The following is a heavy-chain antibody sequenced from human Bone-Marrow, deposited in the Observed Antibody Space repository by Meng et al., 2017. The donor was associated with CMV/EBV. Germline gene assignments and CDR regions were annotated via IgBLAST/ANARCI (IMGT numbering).Heavy chain of an antibody. CDR2: ISYDGSNE. Sequence: GGSLRLSCAASGFTFSNYAMHWVRQAPGKGLEWVAMISYDGSNEYYTDSVKGRFTISRDNSKNTVFLQMNSLRAEDTAVYYCARKGAARPDHYFDYWGQGTLVTVSS. CDR1: GFTFSNYA. J-gene: IGHJ4*02. V-gene: IGHV3-30*04. CDR3: ARKGAARPDHYFDY. D-gene: IGHD6-6*01.